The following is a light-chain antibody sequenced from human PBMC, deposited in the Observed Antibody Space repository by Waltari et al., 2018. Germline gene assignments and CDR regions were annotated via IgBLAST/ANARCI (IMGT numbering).Light chain of an antibody. CDR1: SLRSFY. V-gene: IGLV3-19*01. CDR3: LSRDSSGKHLDWV. Sequence: SSELTQDPAVSVALVQTVRITCQGDSLRSFYSSWYQQKPGQAPLLVIYAENNRPSGIPDRFSGSTSGNTSSLTITGARAEDEADYYCLSRDSSGKHLDWVFGGGTTLTV. J-gene: IGLJ3*02. CDR2: AEN.